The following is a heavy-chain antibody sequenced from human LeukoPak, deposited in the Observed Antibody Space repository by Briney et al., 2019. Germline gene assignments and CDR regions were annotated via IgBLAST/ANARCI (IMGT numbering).Heavy chain of an antibody. V-gene: IGHV3-21*01. Sequence: PGGSLRLSCAASGFTFSSYSMNWVRQAPGKGLEWVSSISSSSSYIYYADSVKGRFTISRDNAGNSLYLQMNSLRAEDTAVYYCARDILTGSRPFPFDYWGQGTLVTVSS. CDR2: ISSSSSYI. CDR1: GFTFSSYS. J-gene: IGHJ4*02. D-gene: IGHD3-9*01. CDR3: ARDILTGSRPFPFDY.